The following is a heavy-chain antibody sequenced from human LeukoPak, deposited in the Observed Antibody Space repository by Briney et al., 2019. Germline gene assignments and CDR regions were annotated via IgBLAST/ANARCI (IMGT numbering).Heavy chain of an antibody. J-gene: IGHJ4*02. Sequence: SETLSLTCTVSGVSISSYYWSWIRQPPGKGLEWIGYIYYSGSTNYNPSLKSRVTISVDTSKNQFSLKLSSVTAADTAVYHCARGFYYYDSSGYSVFDYWGQGTLVTVSS. CDR1: GVSISSYY. CDR2: IYYSGST. CDR3: ARGFYYYDSSGYSVFDY. V-gene: IGHV4-59*01. D-gene: IGHD3-22*01.